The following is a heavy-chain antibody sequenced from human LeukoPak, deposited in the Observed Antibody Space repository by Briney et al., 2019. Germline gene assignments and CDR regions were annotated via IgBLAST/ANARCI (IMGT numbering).Heavy chain of an antibody. CDR3: ARDEIAVAEGLIYYFDY. CDR1: GYTFTGYY. V-gene: IGHV1-2*02. CDR2: INPNSGGT. Sequence: ASVKVSCKASGYTFTGYYMHWVRQAPGQGLEWMRWINPNSGGTNYAQKFQGRVTMTRDTSISTAYMELSRLRSDDTAVYYCARDEIAVAEGLIYYFDYWGQGTLVTVSS. J-gene: IGHJ4*02. D-gene: IGHD6-19*01.